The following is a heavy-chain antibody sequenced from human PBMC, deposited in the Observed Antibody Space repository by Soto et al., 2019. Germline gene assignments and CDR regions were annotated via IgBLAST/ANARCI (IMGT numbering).Heavy chain of an antibody. D-gene: IGHD6-13*01. CDR3: ATRRIAAAGTTLWFDY. J-gene: IGHJ4*02. CDR2: FDPEDGET. Sequence: ASVKVSCKVSGYTLTELSMHWVRQAPGKGLEWMGGFDPEDGETIYAQKFQGRVTMTEDTSTDTAYMELSSLRSEDTAVYYCATRRIAAAGTTLWFDYWGQGTLVPVSS. V-gene: IGHV1-24*01. CDR1: GYTLTELS.